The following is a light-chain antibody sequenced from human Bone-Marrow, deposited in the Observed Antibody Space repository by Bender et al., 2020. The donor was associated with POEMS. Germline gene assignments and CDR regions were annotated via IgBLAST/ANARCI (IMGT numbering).Light chain of an antibody. CDR3: CSYAGTIYHII. Sequence: QSVLTQPPSASGTPGQSVIISCSGTDSNFGGNNVNWYQHLPGTAPRLVVYSNYQRPSGVPDRFSGSKSGNTASLTISGLQAEDEADYYCCSYAGTIYHIIFGGGTKLTVL. J-gene: IGLJ2*01. CDR1: DSNFGGNN. V-gene: IGLV1-44*01. CDR2: SNY.